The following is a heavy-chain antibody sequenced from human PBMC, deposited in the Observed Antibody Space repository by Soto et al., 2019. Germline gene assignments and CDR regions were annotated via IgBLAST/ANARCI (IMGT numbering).Heavy chain of an antibody. CDR3: ARGWGYDSTDYYYAY. D-gene: IGHD3-22*01. CDR1: GYTFTGYY. J-gene: IGHJ4*02. CDR2: INPNSGGT. V-gene: IGHV1-2*02. Sequence: QVQLVQSGAEVKKPGASVKVSCKASGYTFTGYYIHWVRQAPGQGLEWMGWINPNSGGTNYAQKFQGRVTIIADESTSTVYMELSSLRSDDTAIYYCARGWGYDSTDYYYAYWGQGTLVIVSS.